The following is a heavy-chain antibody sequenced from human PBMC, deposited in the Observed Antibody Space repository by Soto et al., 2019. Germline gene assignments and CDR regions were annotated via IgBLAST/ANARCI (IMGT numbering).Heavy chain of an antibody. J-gene: IGHJ6*02. CDR2: IAYSGST. Sequence: SETLSLTCTVSGGSIRRDYWSWIRQPPVKGMERIGHIAYSGSTTYNRSLKSRVTISVDTCKNQFSLKLSSVTAADTAVYYCASERIDYYSYGMDAWGQGPTFTVSS. CDR1: GGSIRRDY. D-gene: IGHD3-16*02. CDR3: ASERIDYYSYGMDA. V-gene: IGHV4-59*01.